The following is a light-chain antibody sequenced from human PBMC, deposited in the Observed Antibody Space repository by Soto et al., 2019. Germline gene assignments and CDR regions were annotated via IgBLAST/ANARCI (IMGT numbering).Light chain of an antibody. J-gene: IGLJ2*01. CDR3: SSYAGSNNRVV. Sequence: QSALSQPPSASGSPGQSVTISCTGTSSDVGGYNYVSWYQQHPGKAPKLMIYEVSKRPSGVPDRFSGSKSGNTASLTVSGLQAEDEADYYCSSYAGSNNRVVFGGVTKLPVL. CDR1: SSDVGGYNY. CDR2: EVS. V-gene: IGLV2-8*01.